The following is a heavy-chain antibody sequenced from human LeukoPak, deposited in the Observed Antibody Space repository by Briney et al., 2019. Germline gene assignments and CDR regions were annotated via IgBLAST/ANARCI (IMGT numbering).Heavy chain of an antibody. Sequence: GGSLRLSCTASGFTFGDYAMSWFRQAPGKGLEWIGFIRSKAYGGTTEYAASVKGRFTISRDDSKSIAYLQMNSLKTEDTAVYYCTRDFDWSGSYYESSLEPDYWGQGTLVTVSS. J-gene: IGHJ4*02. D-gene: IGHD1-26*01. CDR2: IRSKAYGGTT. V-gene: IGHV3-49*03. CDR3: TRDFDWSGSYYESSLEPDY. CDR1: GFTFGDYA.